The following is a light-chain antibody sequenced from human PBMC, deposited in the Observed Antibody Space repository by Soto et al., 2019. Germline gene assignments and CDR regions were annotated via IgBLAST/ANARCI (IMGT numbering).Light chain of an antibody. CDR2: EVS. Sequence: QSALTQPASVSGSPGQSITISCTGTSSDVGGYNYVSWYQQHPGKAPKLMIYEVSNRPSGVSNRFSGSKSGNTVSLTISGLQAEDEADYYCSSYKSSSNLVFGTGTKVTVL. CDR1: SSDVGGYNY. J-gene: IGLJ1*01. V-gene: IGLV2-14*01. CDR3: SSYKSSSNLV.